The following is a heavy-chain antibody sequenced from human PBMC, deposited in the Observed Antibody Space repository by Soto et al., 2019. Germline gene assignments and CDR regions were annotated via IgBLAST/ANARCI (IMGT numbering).Heavy chain of an antibody. Sequence: SETLSLTCAVYGGSFSGYYWSWIRQPPGKGLEWIGEINHSGSTNYNPSLKSRVTISVDTSKNQFSLKLSSVTAADTAVYYCARARRGWFDPWGQGTLVTGLL. CDR2: INHSGST. CDR3: ARARRGWFDP. J-gene: IGHJ5*02. CDR1: GGSFSGYY. V-gene: IGHV4-34*01.